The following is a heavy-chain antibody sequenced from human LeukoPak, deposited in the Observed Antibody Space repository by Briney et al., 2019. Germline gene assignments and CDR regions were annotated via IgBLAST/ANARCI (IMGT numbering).Heavy chain of an antibody. J-gene: IGHJ4*02. CDR2: IRYDGTNK. V-gene: IGHV3-30*02. CDR3: ASTWPTYYFDY. D-gene: IGHD5-12*01. CDR1: GFTFSNSG. Sequence: GGSLRLSCAASGFTFSNSGMHWVRQAPGKGLAWVAFIRYDGTNKYYADSVEGRFTISRDNSKNTLYLQMNSLRAEDTAVYYCASTWPTYYFDYWGQGTLVTVSS.